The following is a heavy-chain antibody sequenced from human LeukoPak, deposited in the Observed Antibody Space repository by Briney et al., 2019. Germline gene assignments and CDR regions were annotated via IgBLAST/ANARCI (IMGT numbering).Heavy chain of an antibody. J-gene: IGHJ4*02. CDR2: GGSGGST. CDR1: GFIFSSYA. Sequence: GGSLRLSCAASGFIFSSYAMSWVRQAPGKGLEWVSYGGSGGSTYYADSVKGRFTISRDNPKNTLYLQMNSLRAEDTAVYFCAKRGVVIRVILVGFHKEAYYFDSWGQGALVTVSS. CDR3: AKRGVVIRVILVGFHKEAYYFDS. D-gene: IGHD3-10*01. V-gene: IGHV3-23*01.